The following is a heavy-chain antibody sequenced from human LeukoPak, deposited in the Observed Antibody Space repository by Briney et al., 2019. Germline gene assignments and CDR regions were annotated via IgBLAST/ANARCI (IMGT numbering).Heavy chain of an antibody. D-gene: IGHD6-13*01. V-gene: IGHV5-51*01. CDR1: GYSFTSYW. Sequence: GESLKISCKGSGYSFTSYWIGWVRQMPGKGLECVGIMYPGDSDTRYSPSFQGQVTISADKSINTAYLQWSSLKASDSAMYYWARQAGGSSTWFDFGGQGPRVPVSS. CDR3: ARQAGGSSTWFDF. J-gene: IGHJ4*02. CDR2: MYPGDSDT.